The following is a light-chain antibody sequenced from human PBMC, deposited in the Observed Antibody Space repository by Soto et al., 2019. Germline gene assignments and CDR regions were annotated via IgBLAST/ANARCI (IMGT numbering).Light chain of an antibody. CDR2: DVA. Sequence: QSVLTQPASVSDSPGQSMTISCTGTSSDVGGSNFVSWYQQHPGKPPKLIIYDVANRPSGVSNRFSGTKSGSTASLIISRLQTVDDSDYYCVSYTSSTTYVFGTGTKGTVL. J-gene: IGLJ1*01. CDR1: SSDVGGSNF. CDR3: VSYTSSTTYV. V-gene: IGLV2-14*03.